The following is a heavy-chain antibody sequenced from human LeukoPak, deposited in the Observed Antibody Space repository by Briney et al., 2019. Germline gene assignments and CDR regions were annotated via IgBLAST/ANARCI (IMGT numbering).Heavy chain of an antibody. CDR3: ARIWESSTGTAYFDY. Sequence: SETLSLTCTVSGGSIRSSSYYWGWIRQPPGKGLEWIGSIYYTGSTYYNPSLKSRVTISVDTSKNQFSLKLSSVTAADTAVYYCARIWESSTGTAYFDYWGQGTLVTVSS. CDR1: GGSIRSSSYY. D-gene: IGHD1-1*01. CDR2: IYYTGST. J-gene: IGHJ4*02. V-gene: IGHV4-39*07.